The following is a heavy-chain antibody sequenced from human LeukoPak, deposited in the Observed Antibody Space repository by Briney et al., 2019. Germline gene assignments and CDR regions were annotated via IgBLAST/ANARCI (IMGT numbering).Heavy chain of an antibody. CDR2: IYYSGST. D-gene: IGHD3-3*01. V-gene: IGHV4-59*08. J-gene: IGHJ4*02. CDR1: GGSISRYY. CDR3: ARRGPYGVASYFDY. Sequence: PSETLSLTCTVSGGSISRYYWSGIRQPPQEGLEWIGYIYYSGSTNYNPSLKSRVTISVDTSKNQFSLKLSSVTAADTAVYYCARRGPYGVASYFDYWGQGTLVTVSS.